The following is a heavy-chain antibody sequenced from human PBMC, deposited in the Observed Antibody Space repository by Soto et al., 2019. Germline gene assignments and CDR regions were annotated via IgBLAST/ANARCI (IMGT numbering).Heavy chain of an antibody. V-gene: IGHV3-48*03. D-gene: IGHD6-13*01. CDR3: ARGIAAAGRLLYYFDY. CDR1: GFTFSSYX. Sequence: GSVRLSCAACGFTFSSYXINRVRQAPGQGLESVSYISSSGSTIYYADSVKGRFTISRDNAKKSLYLQMNSLRAEDTDAYYCARGIAAAGRLLYYFDYWGQRTLVTVS. J-gene: IGHJ4*02. CDR2: ISSSGSTI.